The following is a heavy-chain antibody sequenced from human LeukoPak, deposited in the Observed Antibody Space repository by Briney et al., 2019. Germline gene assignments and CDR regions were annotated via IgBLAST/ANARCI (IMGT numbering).Heavy chain of an antibody. CDR2: IDHIGRA. Sequence: SETLSPTCAVYGTSFSRYYWSWIRQTPGRGLEWIGEIDHIGRASYHPSLKSRATISVDTSKNQFSLTLKSVTAADVGVYFCAMPGFCSATICSNHFESWGQGTLVTVSS. V-gene: IGHV4-34*01. CDR1: GTSFSRYY. D-gene: IGHD3-3*01. CDR3: AMPGFCSATICSNHFES. J-gene: IGHJ5*01.